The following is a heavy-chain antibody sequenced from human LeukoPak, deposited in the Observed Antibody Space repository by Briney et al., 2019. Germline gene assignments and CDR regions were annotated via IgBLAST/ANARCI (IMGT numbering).Heavy chain of an antibody. J-gene: IGHJ4*02. CDR3: AREGLDY. CDR1: GYTSTNHD. CDR2: KNPNSGNS. Sequence: ASVKVSCKASGYTSTNHDINWVRRATGQGLEWMGYKNPNSGNSAYAQKFQGRVTITTDASITTAYMELSGLRSEDTALYYCAREGLDYWGQGTLVTVSS. V-gene: IGHV1-8*01.